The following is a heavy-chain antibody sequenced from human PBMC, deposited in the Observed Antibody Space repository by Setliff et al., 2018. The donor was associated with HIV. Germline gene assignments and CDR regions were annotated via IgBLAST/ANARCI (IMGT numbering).Heavy chain of an antibody. D-gene: IGHD1-1*01. Sequence: SETLSLTCTVYGEPFSNYYWSWIRQPPGKGLEWIGEIGHGGSTRYNPSLKSRITMSVDTSKNQFSLRLSSVIAADTAVYYCARKQQVRWAWMPSHYNYGLDVWGPGTTVTVSS. J-gene: IGHJ6*02. CDR3: ARKQQVRWAWMPSHYNYGLDV. V-gene: IGHV4-34*01. CDR2: IGHGGST. CDR1: GEPFSNYY.